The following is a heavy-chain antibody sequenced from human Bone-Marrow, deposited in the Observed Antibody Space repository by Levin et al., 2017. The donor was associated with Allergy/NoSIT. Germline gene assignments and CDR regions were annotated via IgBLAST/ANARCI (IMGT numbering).Heavy chain of an antibody. D-gene: IGHD3-16*02. CDR3: TRTYSPWGSSRYYDY. V-gene: IGHV3-72*01. Sequence: GESLKISCVASGFTFSDHFMDWVRQAPGKGLEWVGRVRNKENSYTTVYAASVKGRFAISRDDLENSVYLQMNSLKTEDTAVYFCTRTYSPWGSSRYYDYWGQGTLVTVSS. J-gene: IGHJ4*02. CDR2: VRNKENSYTT. CDR1: GFTFSDHF.